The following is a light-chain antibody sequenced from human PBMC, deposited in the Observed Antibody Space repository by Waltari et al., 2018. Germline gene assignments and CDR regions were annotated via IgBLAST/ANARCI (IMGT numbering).Light chain of an antibody. CDR2: TTS. J-gene: IGKJ1*01. CDR3: QQANSSPLT. CDR1: QGVNTS. V-gene: IGKV1-12*01. Sequence: DIQMTQSPSSVSASVGDRVPITCRASQGVNTSLPWYQQKPGKVPKLLIHTTSTLQPGVPSRFSGSGSGTDFTLTISSLQPEDFATYYCQQANSSPLTFGQGTQVEV.